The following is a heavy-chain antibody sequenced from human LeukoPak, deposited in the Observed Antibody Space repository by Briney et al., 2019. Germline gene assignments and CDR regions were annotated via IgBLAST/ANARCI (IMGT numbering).Heavy chain of an antibody. J-gene: IGHJ4*02. D-gene: IGHD2-21*02. CDR2: IKHDGSEK. CDR3: ARGGTTKVTY. Sequence: PGGSLGLSCVASGLTFSGQWMNWVRQAPGQGLEWVANIKHDGSEKYYVDSVKGRFTISRDNAKNSLYLQMNSLRAEDTAVYYCARGGTTKVTYWGQGTLVTVSS. V-gene: IGHV3-7*04. CDR1: GLTFSGQW.